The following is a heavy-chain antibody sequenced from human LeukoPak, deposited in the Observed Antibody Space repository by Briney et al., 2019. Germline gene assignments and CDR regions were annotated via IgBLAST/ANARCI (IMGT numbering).Heavy chain of an antibody. V-gene: IGHV3-23*01. CDR2: VMENGHRT. CDR1: GFTFSRYS. J-gene: IGHJ4*02. D-gene: IGHD1-26*01. CDR3: AQDSAAVGEHDFVY. Sequence: GGSLRLSCAASGFTFSRYSMNWGRRAPGKGLKWVSNVMENGHRTKYFDYVKDRFTTSRDNYKNPLYLQMNSLRADDTDVYYCAQDSAAVGEHDFVYWGQGVLVTVSS.